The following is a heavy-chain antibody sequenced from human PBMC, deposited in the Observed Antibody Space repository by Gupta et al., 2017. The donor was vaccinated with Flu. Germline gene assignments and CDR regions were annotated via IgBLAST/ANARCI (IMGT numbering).Heavy chain of an antibody. CDR1: TFSSYA. CDR3: AQPVIYGNQVDY. D-gene: IGHD3-3*01. J-gene: IGHJ4*02. CDR2: ISGSGDNT. Sequence: TFSSYAMSWVRQAPGKGLEWVSGISGSGDNTWYADSVRGRFSISRDNFKNTLYLQMNSLRTEDTALYYCAQPVIYGNQVDYWGQGTQVTVSS. V-gene: IGHV3-23*01.